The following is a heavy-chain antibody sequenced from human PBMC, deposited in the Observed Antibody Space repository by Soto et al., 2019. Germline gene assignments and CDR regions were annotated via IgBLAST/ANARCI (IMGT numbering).Heavy chain of an antibody. J-gene: IGHJ6*02. CDR3: ARDPYDFWSGYPPYGMDV. V-gene: IGHV3-30-3*01. D-gene: IGHD3-3*01. Sequence: GSLRLSCAASGFTFSSYAMHWVRQAPGKGLEWVAVISYDGSNKYYADSVKGRFTISRDNSKNTLYLQMNSLRAEDTAVYYCARDPYDFWSGYPPYGMDVWGQGTTVTVSS. CDR2: ISYDGSNK. CDR1: GFTFSSYA.